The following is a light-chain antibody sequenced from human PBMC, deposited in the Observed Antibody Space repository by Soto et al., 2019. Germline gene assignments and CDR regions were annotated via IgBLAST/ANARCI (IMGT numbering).Light chain of an antibody. Sequence: DIQMTQSPSSLSASVGDRVTITCQASQDISNYLNWYQQKPGKDPKLLIYDESNLETGVPSRFSGSGSGTDFTFTISSLQPEDIATYYRQQYDNLITFGQGTRLEIK. CDR3: QQYDNLIT. CDR2: DES. CDR1: QDISNY. V-gene: IGKV1-33*01. J-gene: IGKJ5*01.